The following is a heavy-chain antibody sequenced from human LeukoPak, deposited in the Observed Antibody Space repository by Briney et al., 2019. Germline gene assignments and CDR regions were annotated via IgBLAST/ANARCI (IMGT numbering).Heavy chain of an antibody. J-gene: IGHJ4*02. CDR3: ARSSGWLFDY. CDR1: GYTFTGYY. D-gene: IGHD6-19*01. V-gene: IGHV1-2*02. Sequence: ASVKVSCKAPGYTFTGYYMHWVRQAPGQGLEWMGWMNPNSGDTKYAQKFQGRVTTTRDMSIGTAYLELSRLRSDDAAVYYCARSSGWLFDYWGQGTLVTVSS. CDR2: MNPNSGDT.